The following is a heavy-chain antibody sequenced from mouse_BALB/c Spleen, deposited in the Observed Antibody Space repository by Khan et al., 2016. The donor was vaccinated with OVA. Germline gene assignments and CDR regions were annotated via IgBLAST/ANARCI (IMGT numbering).Heavy chain of an antibody. Sequence: QVQLKESGPQLVRPGSSVKISCKASGYSFTSYWMHWVKQRPGQGLEWIGMIDPSDGETMLNQKFKDKATLTVDQSSSTVYMQLSSPTSEDSAVYYCARITTHYWGQGTTLTVSS. V-gene: IGHV1-74*01. D-gene: IGHD2-4*01. CDR2: IDPSDGET. CDR3: ARITTHY. J-gene: IGHJ2*01. CDR1: GYSFTSYW.